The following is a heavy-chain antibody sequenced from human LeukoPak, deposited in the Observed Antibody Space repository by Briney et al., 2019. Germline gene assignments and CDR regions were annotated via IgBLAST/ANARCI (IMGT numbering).Heavy chain of an antibody. CDR3: AKADCSGGSCYYSDY. CDR1: GFTFSSYG. V-gene: IGHV3-33*06. J-gene: IGHJ4*02. CDR2: IWYDGSNK. D-gene: IGHD2-15*01. Sequence: GGSLRLSCTASGFTFSSYGMHWVRQAPGKGLEWVAVIWYDGSNKYYADSVKGRFTISRDNSKNTLYLQMNSLRAEDTAVYYCAKADCSGGSCYYSDYWGQGTLVTVSS.